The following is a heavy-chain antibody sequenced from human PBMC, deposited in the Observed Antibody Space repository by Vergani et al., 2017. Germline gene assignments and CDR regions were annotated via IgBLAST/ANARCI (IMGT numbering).Heavy chain of an antibody. CDR3: ARDEDIVVVPAAYQH. D-gene: IGHD2-2*01. Sequence: QVQLVQSGAEVKKPGSSVKVSCKASGGTFSSYAISWVRQAPGQGLEWMGGIIPIFGTANYVQKFQGRVTITADESTSTAYMELSSLRSEDTAVYYCARDEDIVVVPAAYQHWGQGTLVTVSS. V-gene: IGHV1-69*12. CDR2: IIPIFGTA. CDR1: GGTFSSYA. J-gene: IGHJ1*01.